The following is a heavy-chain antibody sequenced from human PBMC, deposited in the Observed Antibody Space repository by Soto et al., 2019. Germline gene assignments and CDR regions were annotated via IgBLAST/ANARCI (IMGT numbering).Heavy chain of an antibody. D-gene: IGHD1-1*01. CDR2: IYYSGST. V-gene: IGHV4-59*08. CDR1: GGSIISYY. CDR3: ARRYGYSFDY. Sequence: SVTLSLTSTVAGGSIISYYWSWIRQPPGKGLEWIGYIYYSGSTNYNPSLKSRVTISVDTSKNQFSLKLSSVTAADTAVYYCARRYGYSFDYWGQGTLVTVSS. J-gene: IGHJ4*02.